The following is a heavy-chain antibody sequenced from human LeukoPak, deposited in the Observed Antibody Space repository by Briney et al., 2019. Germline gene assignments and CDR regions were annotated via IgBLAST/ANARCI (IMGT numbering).Heavy chain of an antibody. CDR2: ISSSSSYM. CDR1: GFTFSSYS. Sequence: GGSLRLSCAASGFTFSSYSMNWVRQAPGKGLEWVSFISSSSSYMYYADSVKGRFTISRDNAKNSLYLQMNSLRAEDTAVYYCARGSILFGVVSLDYWGQGTLVTVSS. CDR3: ARGSILFGVVSLDY. D-gene: IGHD3-3*01. J-gene: IGHJ4*02. V-gene: IGHV3-21*01.